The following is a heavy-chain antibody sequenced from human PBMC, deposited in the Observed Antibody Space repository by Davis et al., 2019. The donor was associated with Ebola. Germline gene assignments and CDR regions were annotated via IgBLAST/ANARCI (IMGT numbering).Heavy chain of an antibody. CDR3: AKDSPAYYDILTGYYSH. CDR1: GFTFTDYY. Sequence: GESLKISCAASGFTFTDYYMSWIRQAPGKGLEWVSYISNSGSTIYYADSVKGRFTISRDNAKTSLYLQMNSLRAEDTAIYYCAKDSPAYYDILTGYYSHWGQGTLVTVSS. J-gene: IGHJ4*02. D-gene: IGHD3-9*01. V-gene: IGHV3-11*01. CDR2: ISNSGSTI.